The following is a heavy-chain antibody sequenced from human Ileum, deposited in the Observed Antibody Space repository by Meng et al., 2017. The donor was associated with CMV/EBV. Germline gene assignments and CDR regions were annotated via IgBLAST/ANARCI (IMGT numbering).Heavy chain of an antibody. Sequence: GESLKISCAASGFDFSSYNMNWVRQTPGKGLEWVAYISPSSSTIFHADSVKGRFTISRDNAKKSLFLQMDSLRDEDTAVYYCTTDFPNIAARPAYFDSWGQGTVVTVSS. CDR3: TTDFPNIAARPAYFDS. J-gene: IGHJ4*02. CDR1: GFDFSSYN. D-gene: IGHD6-6*01. V-gene: IGHV3-48*02. CDR2: ISPSSSTI.